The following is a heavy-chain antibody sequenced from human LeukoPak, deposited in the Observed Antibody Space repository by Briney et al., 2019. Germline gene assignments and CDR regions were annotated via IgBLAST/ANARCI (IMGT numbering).Heavy chain of an antibody. D-gene: IGHD3-3*01. Sequence: PGGSLRLSCAASGFTFSSYAMSWVRQAPGKGLKWVSAISGSGGSTYYADSVKGRFTISRDNSKNTLYLQMNSLRAEDTAVYYCAKGPSGDFWSGYYISGTYFDYWGQGTLVTVSS. CDR3: AKGPSGDFWSGYYISGTYFDY. V-gene: IGHV3-23*01. CDR1: GFTFSSYA. J-gene: IGHJ4*02. CDR2: ISGSGGST.